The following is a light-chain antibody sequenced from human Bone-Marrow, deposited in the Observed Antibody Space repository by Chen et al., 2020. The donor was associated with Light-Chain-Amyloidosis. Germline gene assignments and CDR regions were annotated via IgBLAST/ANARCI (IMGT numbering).Light chain of an antibody. V-gene: IGLV3-25*03. CDR3: QSADSSGTYEVI. CDR2: RDT. CDR1: DLPTKY. Sequence: SYELTQPPSVSVSPGQTARITCSGDDLPTKYAYWYQQKPGQAPVLVIHRDTERPSGISERFSGASSGVTAKLTIRGGQAVDEADYHCQSADSSGTYEVIFGGGTKLTVL. J-gene: IGLJ2*01.